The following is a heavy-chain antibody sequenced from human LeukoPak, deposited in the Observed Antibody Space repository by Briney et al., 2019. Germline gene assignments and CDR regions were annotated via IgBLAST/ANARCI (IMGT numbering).Heavy chain of an antibody. CDR1: GFTFSSYS. CDR3: ARDSAYDSSGPFDY. J-gene: IGHJ4*02. V-gene: IGHV3-21*01. Sequence: GGSLRLSCAASGFTFSSYSMNWVRQAPGKGLEWVSSISSRSSYIYYADSVKGRFTISRDNAKNSVYLQMNSLRAEDTAVFYCARDSAYDSSGPFDYWGQGDLVTVSS. D-gene: IGHD3-22*01. CDR2: ISSRSSYI.